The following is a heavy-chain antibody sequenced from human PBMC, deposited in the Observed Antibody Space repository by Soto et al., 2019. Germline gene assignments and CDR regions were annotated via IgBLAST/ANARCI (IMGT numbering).Heavy chain of an antibody. J-gene: IGHJ4*02. CDR1: GFTFSSYA. D-gene: IGHD2-15*01. V-gene: IGHV3-23*01. CDR3: AKRNPLGANCSGGSCHNPFDY. CDR2: ISGSGGST. Sequence: GGSLRLSCASSGFTFSSYAMSLVRQAPGKGLEWVSAISGSGGSTYYADSVKGRFTISRDNSKNTLYLQMNSLRAEDTAVYYCAKRNPLGANCSGGSCHNPFDYWGQGTLVTVSS.